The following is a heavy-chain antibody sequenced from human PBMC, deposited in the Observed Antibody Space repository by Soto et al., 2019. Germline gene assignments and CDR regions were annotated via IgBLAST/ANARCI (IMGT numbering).Heavy chain of an antibody. CDR1: GYTFTSYY. V-gene: IGHV1-46*01. CDR3: ARERVAADSWIYYYGMDV. D-gene: IGHD6-13*01. J-gene: IGHJ6*02. CDR2: INPSGGST. Sequence: GASVKVSCKASGYTFTSYYMHWVRQAPGQGLEWMGIINPSGGSTSYAQKFQGRVTMTRDTSTSTVYMELSSLRSEDTAVYYCARERVAADSWIYYYGMDVWGQGTTVTVSS.